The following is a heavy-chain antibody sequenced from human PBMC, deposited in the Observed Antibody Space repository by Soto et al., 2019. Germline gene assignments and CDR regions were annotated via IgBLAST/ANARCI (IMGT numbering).Heavy chain of an antibody. V-gene: IGHV3-33*01. CDR2: IWYDGSNK. J-gene: IGHJ4*02. CDR3: ARALGVYCGGDCALDY. Sequence: QVQLVESGGGVVQPGRSLRLSCAASGFTFSSYGMRWVRQAPGKGLEWVAVIWYDGSNKYYADSVKGRFTISRDNSKNTLYLQMNSLRAEDTAVYYWARALGVYCGGDCALDYWGQGTLVTGSS. CDR1: GFTFSSYG. D-gene: IGHD2-21*02.